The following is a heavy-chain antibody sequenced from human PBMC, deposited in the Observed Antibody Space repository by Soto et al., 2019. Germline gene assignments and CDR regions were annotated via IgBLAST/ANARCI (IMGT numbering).Heavy chain of an antibody. Sequence: QLLLQESGPGLVKPSETLSLTCTVSGGSILDSTYYWAWIRQSPGKGLEWIGTIFYSGGTFYPPSLKSRVTMSVDTSNNQFSLKLSSVTAADTAVYYCARKASGYYYGWFDPWGQGTLVTVSS. CDR3: ARKASGYYYGWFDP. CDR1: GGSILDSTYY. D-gene: IGHD3-22*01. CDR2: IFYSGGT. J-gene: IGHJ5*02. V-gene: IGHV4-39*01.